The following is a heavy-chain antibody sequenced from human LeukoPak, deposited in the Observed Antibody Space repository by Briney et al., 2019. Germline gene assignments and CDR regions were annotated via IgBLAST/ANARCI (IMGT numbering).Heavy chain of an antibody. J-gene: IGHJ5*02. CDR1: GFTFSSYG. CDR3: AKDPGRGMTGSKGNWFDP. CDR2: ISDDGSNK. D-gene: IGHD3-9*01. Sequence: GGSLRLSCAASGFTFSSYGMHWVRQTPGKGLEWVAVISDDGSNKYYTDSVKGRFTISRDNSENTLLLQMNSLRVEDTAVYYCAKDPGRGMTGSKGNWFDPWGQGTLVSVSS. V-gene: IGHV3-30*18.